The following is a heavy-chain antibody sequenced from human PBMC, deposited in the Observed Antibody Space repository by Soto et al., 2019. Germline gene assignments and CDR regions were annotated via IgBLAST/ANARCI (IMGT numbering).Heavy chain of an antibody. Sequence: VGSLRLSCAASGFTFSSYAMHWVRQAPGKGLEWVAVISYDGSNKYYADSVKGRFTISRDNSKNTLYLQMNSLRAEDTAVYYCARNVDTAMVTKGMDVWGQGTTVTVSS. J-gene: IGHJ6*02. CDR1: GFTFSSYA. D-gene: IGHD5-18*01. CDR3: ARNVDTAMVTKGMDV. CDR2: ISYDGSNK. V-gene: IGHV3-30-3*01.